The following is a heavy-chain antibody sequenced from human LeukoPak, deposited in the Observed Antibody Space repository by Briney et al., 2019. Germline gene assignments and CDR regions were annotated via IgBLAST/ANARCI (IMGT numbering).Heavy chain of an antibody. CDR1: GFTVSSYH. V-gene: IGHV3-53*04. J-gene: IGHJ4*02. CDR2: MYSADTT. Sequence: GGSLRLSCVASGFTVSSYHMTWVRQAPGKGLEWVSVMYSADTTFYADAVRGRITICRHNSKNTLYLQMNSLRAEDTAVYYCARGGGSIDYWGQGTLVTVSS. CDR3: ARGGGSIDY. D-gene: IGHD2-15*01.